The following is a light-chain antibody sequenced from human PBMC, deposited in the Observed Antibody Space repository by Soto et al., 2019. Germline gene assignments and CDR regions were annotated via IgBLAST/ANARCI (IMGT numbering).Light chain of an antibody. CDR3: SSYTGSSTLYV. CDR1: SSDIGGYDY. J-gene: IGLJ1*01. V-gene: IGLV2-14*01. Sequence: QSALTQPASVSGSPGQSITISCTGTSSDIGGYDYVSWYQQHPGKVPKLMIFEVSNRPSGVSYRFSGSKSGNTASLTISGLQAEYEADYYCSSYTGSSTLYVFGTGTKVTVL. CDR2: EVS.